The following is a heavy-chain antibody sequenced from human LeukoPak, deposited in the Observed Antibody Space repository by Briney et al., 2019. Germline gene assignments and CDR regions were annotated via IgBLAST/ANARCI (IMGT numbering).Heavy chain of an antibody. CDR1: GDSVSSNSAA. J-gene: IGHJ5*02. D-gene: IGHD3-9*01. CDR2: TYYRSKWYN. Sequence: SQTLSLTCAISGDSVSSNSAAWNWIRQSPSRGLEWLGRTYYRSKWYNGYAVSVKSRITINPDTSKNQFSLKLSSVTAADTAVYYCARGRLRYFDWLLSGGDWFDPWGQGTLVTVSS. V-gene: IGHV6-1*01. CDR3: ARGRLRYFDWLLSGGDWFDP.